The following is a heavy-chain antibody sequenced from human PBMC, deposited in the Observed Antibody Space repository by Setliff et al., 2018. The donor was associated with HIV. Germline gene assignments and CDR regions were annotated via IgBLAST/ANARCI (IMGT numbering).Heavy chain of an antibody. Sequence: PSETLSLTCTVSGDSISNGRYYWSWIRQLPGGGLEWIGYSYYSGSTSSGSTSYNPSLMGRVTLSIDTSKNQFSLKLTSVTAADTAVYYCSRAAYDAVDWLDPWGQGTLVTVSS. CDR2: SYYSGSTSSGST. CDR1: GDSISNGRYY. CDR3: SRAAYDAVDWLDP. D-gene: IGHD1-1*01. V-gene: IGHV4-31*03. J-gene: IGHJ5*02.